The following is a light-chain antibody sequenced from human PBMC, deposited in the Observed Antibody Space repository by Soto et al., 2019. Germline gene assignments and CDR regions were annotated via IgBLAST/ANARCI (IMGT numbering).Light chain of an antibody. CDR1: QSIATY. CDR3: QQSYSSCT. CDR2: GAS. J-gene: IGKJ2*02. V-gene: IGKV1-39*01. Sequence: IQMTQSPSSLSASVGDRVTITCRAGQSIATYLSWYRQKPGKAPELLIYGASRLQSGVPTRFTGRGSGTDFTLTISSLQSEDFATYYCQQSYSSCTFGQGTRLEIK.